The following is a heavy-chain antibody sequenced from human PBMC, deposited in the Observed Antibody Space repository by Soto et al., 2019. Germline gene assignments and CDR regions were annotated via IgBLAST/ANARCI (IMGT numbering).Heavy chain of an antibody. Sequence: SGPTLVNPTQTLTLTCTFSGFSLSTSGVGVGWIRQPPGKALEWLALIYWNDDKRYSPSLKSRLTITKDTSKNQVVLTMTNMDPVDTATYYCAHSGTYYDFWSGYFPFDPWGQGTLVTVSS. J-gene: IGHJ5*02. CDR2: IYWNDDK. CDR1: GFSLSTSGVG. D-gene: IGHD3-3*01. CDR3: AHSGTYYDFWSGYFPFDP. V-gene: IGHV2-5*01.